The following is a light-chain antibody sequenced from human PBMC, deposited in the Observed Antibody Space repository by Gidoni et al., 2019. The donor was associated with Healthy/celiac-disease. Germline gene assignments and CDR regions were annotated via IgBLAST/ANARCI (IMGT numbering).Light chain of an antibody. CDR1: QSISSY. CDR2: AAS. CDR3: QQSYSTPVI. Sequence: DIQMTQSPSSLSASVGDRVTITCRASQSISSYLNWYQQKPGKAPKLLIYAASSLQSGVPSRFSGSGSGTEFTLTISSLQPEDFATYYCQQSYSTPVIFGPGTKVDIK. J-gene: IGKJ3*01. V-gene: IGKV1-39*01.